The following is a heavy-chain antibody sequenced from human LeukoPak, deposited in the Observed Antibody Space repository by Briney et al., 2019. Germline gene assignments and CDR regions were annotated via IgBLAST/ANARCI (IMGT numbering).Heavy chain of an antibody. V-gene: IGHV3-7*01. J-gene: IGHJ4*02. CDR1: GFTFSSYW. CDR3: ARDTSYYDFWSGYQFSFDY. D-gene: IGHD3-3*01. CDR2: IKQDGSEK. Sequence: GGSLRLSCAASGFTFSSYWMSWVRQAPGKGLEGVANIKQDGSEKYYVDSVKGRFTISRDNAKNSLYLQMNSLRAEDTAVYYCARDTSYYDFWSGYQFSFDYWGQGTLVTVSS.